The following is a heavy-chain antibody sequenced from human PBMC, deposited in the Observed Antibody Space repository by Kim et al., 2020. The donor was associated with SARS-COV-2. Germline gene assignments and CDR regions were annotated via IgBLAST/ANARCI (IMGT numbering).Heavy chain of an antibody. CDR3: ARDQPVPPSSWYQIVGEYYYYYYGMDV. CDR1: GFTFSSYS. CDR2: ISSSSSYI. D-gene: IGHD6-13*01. J-gene: IGHJ6*02. Sequence: GGSLRLSCAASGFTFSSYSMNWVRQAPGKGLEWVSSISSSSSYIYYADSVKGRFTISRDNAKNSLYLQMNSLRAEETAVYYCARDQPVPPSSWYQIVGEYYYYYYGMDVWGQGTTVTVSS. V-gene: IGHV3-21*01.